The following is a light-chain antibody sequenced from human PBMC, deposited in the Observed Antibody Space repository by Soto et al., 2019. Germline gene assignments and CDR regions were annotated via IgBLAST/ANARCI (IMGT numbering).Light chain of an antibody. Sequence: QSALTQPASVSGSPGQSITISCTGISSDVGGYNYVSWYQQHPGKAPKLMIYEVSNRPTGVSNRFSGSKSGNTASLTISGLQAEDEADYYCSSYTSSSPYVFGTGSKGTAL. CDR3: SSYTSSSPYV. CDR2: EVS. J-gene: IGLJ1*01. CDR1: SSDVGGYNY. V-gene: IGLV2-14*01.